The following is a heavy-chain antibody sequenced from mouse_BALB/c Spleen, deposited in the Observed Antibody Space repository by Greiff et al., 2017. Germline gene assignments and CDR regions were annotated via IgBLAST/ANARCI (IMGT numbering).Heavy chain of an antibody. J-gene: IGHJ2*01. CDR1: GFSLTGYG. Sequence: QVQLKESGPGLVAPSQSLSITCTVSGFSLTGYGVNWVRQPPGKGLEWLGMIWGDGSTDYNSALKSRLSISKDNSKSQVFLKMNSLQTDDTARYYCARERRNWDYFDYWGQGTTLTVSS. V-gene: IGHV2-6-7*01. CDR3: ARERRNWDYFDY. D-gene: IGHD4-1*01. CDR2: IWGDGST.